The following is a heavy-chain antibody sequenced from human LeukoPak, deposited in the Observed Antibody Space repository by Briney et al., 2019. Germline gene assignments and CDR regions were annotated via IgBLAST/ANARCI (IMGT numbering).Heavy chain of an antibody. CDR1: GYTFTGYY. CDR3: ARGPANWLDP. CDR2: INPNSGGT. Sequence: GASVKVSCKASGYTFTGYYIHWVRQAPGQGLEWMGWINPNSGGTNYAQQFQGRVTMTRDTSISTTYMELSNLRSDDTAVYYCARGPANWLDPWGQGTLVAVSS. V-gene: IGHV1-2*02. J-gene: IGHJ5*02.